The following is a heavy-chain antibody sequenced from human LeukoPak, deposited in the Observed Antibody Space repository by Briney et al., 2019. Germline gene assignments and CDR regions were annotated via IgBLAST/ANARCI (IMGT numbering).Heavy chain of an antibody. D-gene: IGHD6-13*01. V-gene: IGHV3-53*01. CDR3: ARGSVYSSSWDAFGI. CDR1: GGSFSGYY. Sequence: ETLSLTCAVYGGSFSGYYWSWIRQPPGKGLEWVSVIYSGGSTYYADSVKGRFTISRDNSKNTLYLQMNSLRAEDTAVYYCARGSVYSSSWDAFGIWGQGPMVTVSS. J-gene: IGHJ3*02. CDR2: IYSGGST.